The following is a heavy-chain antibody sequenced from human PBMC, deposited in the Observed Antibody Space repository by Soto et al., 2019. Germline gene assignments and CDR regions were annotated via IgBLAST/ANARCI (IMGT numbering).Heavy chain of an antibody. V-gene: IGHV1-3*01. CDR2: INAGNGNT. J-gene: IGHJ3*02. CDR1: GYTFTSYA. CDR3: AAAPVAGVWVDAFDI. D-gene: IGHD6-19*01. Sequence: QVQLVQSGAEVKKPGASVKVSCKASGYTFTSYAMHWVRQAPGQRLEWMGWINAGNGNTKYSQKFQGRVTLTRDTSASTAYMELSSLRSEDTAVYYCAAAPVAGVWVDAFDIWGQGTMVTVSS.